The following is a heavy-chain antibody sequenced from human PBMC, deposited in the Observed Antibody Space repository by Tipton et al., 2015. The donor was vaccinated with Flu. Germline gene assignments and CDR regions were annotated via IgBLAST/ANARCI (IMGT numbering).Heavy chain of an antibody. D-gene: IGHD2-2*01. Sequence: SLRLSCAASGFAFSSYWMGWVRQAPGKGLERVANINQGGSEKYYVDSVKGRFTISRDNAKNSLHLQMNSLRAEDTAVYYCARTRGGYCTSSSCYADYFDYWGQGTLVTASS. CDR1: GFAFSSYW. J-gene: IGHJ4*02. CDR3: ARTRGGYCTSSSCYADYFDY. V-gene: IGHV3-7*01. CDR2: INQGGSEK.